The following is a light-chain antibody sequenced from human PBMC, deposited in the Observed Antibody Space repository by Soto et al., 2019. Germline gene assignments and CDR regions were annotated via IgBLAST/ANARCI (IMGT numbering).Light chain of an antibody. CDR1: SSDIGSNNY. J-gene: IGLJ3*02. Sequence: QSALTQPASVSGSPGQSITISCTGTSSDIGSNNYVSWFQQRPGKAPTLIIYEVSNRPSGVSTHFSGSKSGNTASLTISGLLPEDEAEYYYSSYTTTTRLFGGGTKLPVL. V-gene: IGLV2-14*01. CDR2: EVS. CDR3: SSYTTTTRL.